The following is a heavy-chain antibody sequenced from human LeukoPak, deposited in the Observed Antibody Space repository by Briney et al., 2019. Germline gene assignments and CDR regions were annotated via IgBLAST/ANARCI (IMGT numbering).Heavy chain of an antibody. D-gene: IGHD2-2*01. CDR3: ARGRDKTTSPAIDY. Sequence: ASVKVSCKASGYTFSGYYMHWVRQAPGQGHEWMGWISPKSGDTNYAQNFQGRVTMTRDTSISAAYMELSRLTSDDTAVYYCARGRDKTTSPAIDYWGQGTLVTVSS. CDR2: ISPKSGDT. J-gene: IGHJ4*02. CDR1: GYTFSGYY. V-gene: IGHV1-2*02.